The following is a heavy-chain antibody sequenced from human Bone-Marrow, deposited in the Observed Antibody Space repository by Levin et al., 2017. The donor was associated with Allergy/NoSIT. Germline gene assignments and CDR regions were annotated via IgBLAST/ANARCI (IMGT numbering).Heavy chain of an antibody. V-gene: IGHV4-61*01. CDR2: LFYSGST. Sequence: PSETLSLTCTVSGGSVNSGTDYWSWIRQPPGKGLEWIGYLFYSGSTTYNPSLKSRVTISADTSKNQFFLHLSSVTPADTAVYYCARAMPLRRHNYGYIDYWGQGTLVTVSS. CDR1: GGSVNSGTDY. D-gene: IGHD5-18*01. J-gene: IGHJ4*02. CDR3: ARAMPLRRHNYGYIDY.